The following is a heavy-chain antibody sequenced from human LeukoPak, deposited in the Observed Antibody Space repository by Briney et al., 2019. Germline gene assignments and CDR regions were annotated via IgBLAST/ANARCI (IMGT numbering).Heavy chain of an antibody. D-gene: IGHD6-19*01. V-gene: IGHV3-23*01. CDR1: GFTFSSYA. CDR3: ARDKRVAVAGTYIYYYYMDV. J-gene: IGHJ6*03. Sequence: PGGSLRLSCAASGFTFSSYAMSWVRQAPGKGLEWVSAISGSGGSTYYADSVKGRFTISRDDAKNSLYLQMNSLRAEDTAVYYCARDKRVAVAGTYIYYYYMDVWGNGTTVTISS. CDR2: ISGSGGST.